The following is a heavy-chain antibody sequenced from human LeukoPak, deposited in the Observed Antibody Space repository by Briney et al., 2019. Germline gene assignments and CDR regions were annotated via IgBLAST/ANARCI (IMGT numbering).Heavy chain of an antibody. CDR3: ARRTYYDFWSGYSVYYYYYYMDV. CDR2: INSDGSST. J-gene: IGHJ6*03. CDR1: GFTFSSYW. V-gene: IGHV3-74*01. D-gene: IGHD3-3*01. Sequence: GGSLRLSCAASGFTFSSYWMHLVRQAPGKGLVWVSRINSDGSSTSYADSVKGRFTISRDNAKNTLYLQMNSLRAEDTAVYYCARRTYYDFWSGYSVYYYYYYMDVWGKGTTVTVSS.